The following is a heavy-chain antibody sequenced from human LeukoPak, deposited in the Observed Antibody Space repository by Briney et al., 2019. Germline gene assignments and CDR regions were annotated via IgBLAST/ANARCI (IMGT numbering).Heavy chain of an antibody. CDR3: LKDWGTYRAFDY. CDR1: GFTFSSYA. Sequence: GSLRLSCAASGFTFSSYAMAWVRQAPGKGLEWVSAITSVGSTYFADSVKGRFTISRDNSKNTLHLQMNSLRAEDTAVYYCLKDWGTYRAFDYWGQGTLVTVSS. D-gene: IGHD3-16*01. V-gene: IGHV3-23*01. CDR2: ITSVGST. J-gene: IGHJ4*02.